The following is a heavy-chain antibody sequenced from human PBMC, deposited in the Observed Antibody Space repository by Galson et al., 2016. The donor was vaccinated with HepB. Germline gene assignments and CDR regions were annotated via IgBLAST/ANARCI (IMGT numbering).Heavy chain of an antibody. CDR1: SGSVSSGGYY. J-gene: IGHJ6*02. D-gene: IGHD2/OR15-2a*01. CDR2: IQNPGST. CDR3: ARDEGFYHGMDV. V-gene: IGHV4-61*08. Sequence: SETLSLTCTVSSGSVSSGGYYWSWVRQSPGKGLEWIGYIQNPGSTNYNPSLKGRVTISLDRSKNQFFLELTSVTAADKAVYYCARDEGFYHGMDVWGQGTTVTVSS.